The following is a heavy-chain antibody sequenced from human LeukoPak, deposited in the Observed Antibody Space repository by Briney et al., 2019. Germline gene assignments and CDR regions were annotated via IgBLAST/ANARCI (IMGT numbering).Heavy chain of an antibody. CDR3: ARGRTLRDGGNPRGYYYMDV. J-gene: IGHJ6*03. CDR1: GGSIRGYY. V-gene: IGHV4-34*01. D-gene: IGHD4-23*01. CDR2: INHSGST. Sequence: SETLSLTCAVYGGSIRGYYWSWIRQPPGKGLEWIGEINHSGSTNYNPSLKSRVTISVDTSKNQFSLKLSSVTAADTAVYYCARGRTLRDGGNPRGYYYMDVWGKGTTVTVSS.